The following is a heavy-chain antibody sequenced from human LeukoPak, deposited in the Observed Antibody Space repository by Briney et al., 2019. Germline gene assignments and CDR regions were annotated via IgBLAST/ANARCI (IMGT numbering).Heavy chain of an antibody. Sequence: SVKVSCKASGGTFSSYAISWVRQALGQGLEWMGGIIPIFGTANYAQKFQGRVTITADESTSTAHMELSSLRSEDTAVYYCARGPYTGSPEYYFDYWGQGTLVTVSS. D-gene: IGHD1-26*01. V-gene: IGHV1-69*13. CDR2: IIPIFGTA. CDR3: ARGPYTGSPEYYFDY. J-gene: IGHJ4*02. CDR1: GGTFSSYA.